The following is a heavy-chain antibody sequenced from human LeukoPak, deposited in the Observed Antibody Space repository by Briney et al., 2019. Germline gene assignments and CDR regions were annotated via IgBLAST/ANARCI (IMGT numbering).Heavy chain of an antibody. D-gene: IGHD1-26*01. CDR2: INHSGRT. V-gene: IGHV4-34*01. CDR3: ARGGGSYLIY. CDR1: GGSFSGYY. Sequence: SETLSLTCAVYGGSFSGYYWSWIRQPPGKGLEWIGEINHSGRTNYNPSLKSRVTISVDTSKNQFSLKLSSVTAADTAVYYCARGGGSYLIYWGKGTLVTVSS. J-gene: IGHJ4*02.